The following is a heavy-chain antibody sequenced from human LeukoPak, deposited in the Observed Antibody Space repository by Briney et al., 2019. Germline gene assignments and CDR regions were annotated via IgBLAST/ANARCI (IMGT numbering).Heavy chain of an antibody. CDR1: GGSISSYY. J-gene: IGHJ5*02. CDR2: IYTSGST. V-gene: IGHV4-4*07. CDR3: ARVGSRGFDP. D-gene: IGHD6-13*01. Sequence: ETLSLTFTVSGGSISSYYLGLIRQPAGKGLEGIWRIYTSGSTNYNPSLKSRVTLSVHTSNSQSSLKLSSVPAADTAVNYCARVGSRGFDPWGQGALVTVSS.